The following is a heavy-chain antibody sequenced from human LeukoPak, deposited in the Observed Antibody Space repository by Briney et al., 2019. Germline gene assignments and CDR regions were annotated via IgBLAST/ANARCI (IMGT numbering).Heavy chain of an antibody. CDR3: ARLTSNGATYFEY. CDR1: GGSISSGSYY. Sequence: SETLSLTCTVSGGSISSGSYYWGWIRQPPGKGLEWIGRIYYSGSTYYNPSLQSRVTISVDTSKNQFSLRLSSVTAADTAVYYCARLTSNGATYFEYWGQGTLVTVSS. J-gene: IGHJ4*02. D-gene: IGHD2-2*01. CDR2: IYYSGST. V-gene: IGHV4-39*01.